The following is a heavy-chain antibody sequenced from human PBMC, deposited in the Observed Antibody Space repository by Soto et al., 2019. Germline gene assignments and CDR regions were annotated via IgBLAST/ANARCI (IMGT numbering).Heavy chain of an antibody. CDR2: ISYGGTT. V-gene: IGHV4-39*01. Sequence: PSETLSLTCAVSGVSINTVTYYWGWIRQPPGEGLEWIGAISYGGTTYYNPSLERRLTISLDTSKNQFSLKLSSVTAADTAVYHCARHYCSSGNCYYFDYWGQGILVTVSS. CDR1: GVSINTVTYY. J-gene: IGHJ4*02. CDR3: ARHYCSSGNCYYFDY. D-gene: IGHD2-2*01.